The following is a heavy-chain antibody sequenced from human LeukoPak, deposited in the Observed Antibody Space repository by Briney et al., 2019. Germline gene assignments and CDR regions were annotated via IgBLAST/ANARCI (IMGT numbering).Heavy chain of an antibody. Sequence: ASVKASCKASGYTFTGYYMHWVRQAPGQGLEWMGWINPNSGGTNYAQKFQGRVTMTRDTSISTAYMELSRLRSDDTAVYYCARANYDFWSGYVNWFDPWGQGTLVTVSS. D-gene: IGHD3-3*01. V-gene: IGHV1-2*02. CDR1: GYTFTGYY. J-gene: IGHJ5*02. CDR3: ARANYDFWSGYVNWFDP. CDR2: INPNSGGT.